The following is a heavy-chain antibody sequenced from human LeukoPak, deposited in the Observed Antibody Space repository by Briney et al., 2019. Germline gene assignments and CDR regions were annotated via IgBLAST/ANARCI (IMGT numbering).Heavy chain of an antibody. Sequence: PSETLSLTCTVSGGSISSYFWSWIRQPPGKVLESIGYIRYSGSTNYNPSLKSRVTISVDTSKNQFSLNLSSVTAADTAVYYCARLKGTFWSGYQTTNWFDPWGQGILVTVSS. CDR1: GGSISSYF. V-gene: IGHV4-59*01. J-gene: IGHJ5*02. CDR3: ARLKGTFWSGYQTTNWFDP. D-gene: IGHD3-3*01. CDR2: IRYSGST.